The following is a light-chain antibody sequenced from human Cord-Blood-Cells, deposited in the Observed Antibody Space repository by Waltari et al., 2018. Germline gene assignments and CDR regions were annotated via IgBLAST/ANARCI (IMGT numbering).Light chain of an antibody. CDR1: SSDVGSYNL. CDR2: EGS. V-gene: IGLV2-23*01. J-gene: IGLJ3*02. CDR3: CLYAGSSTWV. Sequence: QSALTQPASVSGSPGQSITISCTGTSSDVGSYNLVSWYQQHPSKAPKLMIYEGSKRPSGVSNRFCGSKSGNTASLTISGLQAEDEADYYCCLYAGSSTWVFGGGTKLTVL.